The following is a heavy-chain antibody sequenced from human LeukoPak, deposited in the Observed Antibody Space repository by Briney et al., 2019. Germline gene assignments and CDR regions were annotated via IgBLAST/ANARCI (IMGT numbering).Heavy chain of an antibody. CDR2: ISYDGSNK. CDR3: AREWLFYFDY. CDR1: GFTFSGYA. V-gene: IGHV3-30-3*01. D-gene: IGHD5-12*01. Sequence: GGSLRLSCAASGFTFSGYAMHWVRQAPGKGLEWVAVISYDGSNKYYADSVKGRFTISRDNSKNTLYLQMNSLRAEDTAVYYCAREWLFYFDYWGQGTLVTVSS. J-gene: IGHJ4*02.